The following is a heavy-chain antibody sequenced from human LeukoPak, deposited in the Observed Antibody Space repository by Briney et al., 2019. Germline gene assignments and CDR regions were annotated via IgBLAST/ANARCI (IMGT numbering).Heavy chain of an antibody. CDR2: ISSSSSTI. CDR1: GFTFSSYG. CDR3: ARGSYSKNDY. Sequence: GRSLRLSCAASGFTFSSYGMHWVRQAPGKGLEYVSYISSSSSTIYYADSVKGRFTISRDNAKNSLYLQMNSLRAEDTAVYFCARGSYSKNDYWGQGTLVTVSS. D-gene: IGHD4-11*01. V-gene: IGHV3-48*01. J-gene: IGHJ4*02.